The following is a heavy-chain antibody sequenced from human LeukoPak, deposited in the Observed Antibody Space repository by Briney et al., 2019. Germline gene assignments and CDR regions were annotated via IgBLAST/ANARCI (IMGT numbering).Heavy chain of an antibody. J-gene: IGHJ4*02. CDR3: ARHSYYYDSSGYSLDY. D-gene: IGHD3-22*01. Sequence: SETLSLICTVSGGSISSSSYYWGWIRQPPGKGLEWIGSIYYSGSTYYNPSLKSRVTISVDTSKNQFSLKLSSVTAADTAVYYCARHSYYYDSSGYSLDYWGQGTLVTVSS. V-gene: IGHV4-39*01. CDR2: IYYSGST. CDR1: GGSISSSSYY.